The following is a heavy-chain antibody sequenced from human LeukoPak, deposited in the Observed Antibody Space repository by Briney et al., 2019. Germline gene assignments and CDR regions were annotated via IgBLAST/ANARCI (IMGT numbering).Heavy chain of an antibody. CDR1: GFTFSSYA. J-gene: IGHJ4*02. V-gene: IGHV3-30*01. Sequence: PGGSLRLSCAASGFTFSSYAMHWVRQAPGKGLEWVAVISYDGSNKYYADSVKGRFTISRDNSKNTLYLQMNSLRAEDTAVFYCARVTHGYWGQGTLVTVSS. CDR2: ISYDGSNK. CDR3: ARVTHGY.